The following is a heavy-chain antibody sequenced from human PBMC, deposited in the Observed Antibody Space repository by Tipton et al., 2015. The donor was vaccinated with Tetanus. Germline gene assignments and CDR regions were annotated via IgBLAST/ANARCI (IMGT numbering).Heavy chain of an antibody. CDR2: IDYNGST. CDR1: GGSISRYY. V-gene: IGHV4-59*01. D-gene: IGHD2/OR15-2a*01. J-gene: IGHJ3*02. CDR3: AREDYFNISAFDT. Sequence: TLSLTCTISGGSISRYYWAWIRQTPGKGLEWIGYIDYNGSTKYNPSLSSRVTLSLDTSKNQISMRLASVTAADTAVYYCAREDYFNISAFDTLGQGTMVTVSS.